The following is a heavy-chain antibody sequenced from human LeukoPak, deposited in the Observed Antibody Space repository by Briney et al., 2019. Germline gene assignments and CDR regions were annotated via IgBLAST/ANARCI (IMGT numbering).Heavy chain of an antibody. CDR3: AKAVRTSYYYGMDV. CDR1: GFTFSSYA. Sequence: GGSLRLSCAASGFTFSSYAMSWVRQAPGNGLEWVSAISGSGGSTYYADSVKGRFTISRDNSKNTLYLQMNSLRAEDTAVYYCAKAVRTSYYYGMDVWGQGTTVTVSS. J-gene: IGHJ6*02. V-gene: IGHV3-23*01. CDR2: ISGSGGST. D-gene: IGHD4-17*01.